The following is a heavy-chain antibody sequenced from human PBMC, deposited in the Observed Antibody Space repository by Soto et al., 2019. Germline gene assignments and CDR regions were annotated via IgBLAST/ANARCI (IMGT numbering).Heavy chain of an antibody. Sequence: QLQLQESGPGLVKPSEILSLTCTVSGDSISSGGYYWGWIRQPPGKGLEWIGSIYYNGNTYYNPSLKSRVTISRDTSRNQFSLRLRSVTAADTAVYYCVSRLGYGYAMDVWGQGTTVTVSS. CDR3: VSRLGYGYAMDV. D-gene: IGHD5-12*01. J-gene: IGHJ6*02. CDR1: GDSISSGGYY. CDR2: IYYNGNT. V-gene: IGHV4-39*01.